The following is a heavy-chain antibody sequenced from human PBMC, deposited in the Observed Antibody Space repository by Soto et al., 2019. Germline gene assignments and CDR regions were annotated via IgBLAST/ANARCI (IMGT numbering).Heavy chain of an antibody. Sequence: GGSLRLSCTASGFIFSNYYMSWIRQAPGKGLEWVSSISSRDLSIYYADSVKGRFTIFRDNAENSVYLQMDSLRADDTAVYYCARQAARNYIDSWGQGNSVTVSS. V-gene: IGHV3-11*01. CDR2: ISSRDLSI. D-gene: IGHD6-6*01. CDR1: GFIFSNYY. J-gene: IGHJ4*02. CDR3: ARQAARNYIDS.